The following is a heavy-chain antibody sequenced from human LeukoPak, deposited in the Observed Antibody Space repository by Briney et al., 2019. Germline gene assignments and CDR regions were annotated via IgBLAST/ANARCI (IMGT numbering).Heavy chain of an antibody. CDR2: ISGSGGST. Sequence: GGPLRLSCAASGFTFSSYAMSWVRQAPGKGLEWVSAISGSGGSTYYADSVKGRFTISRDNSKNTLYLQMNSLRAEDTAVYYCAKGLRGYYDSSGLRWYWGQGTLVTVSS. D-gene: IGHD3-22*01. CDR3: AKGLRGYYDSSGLRWY. V-gene: IGHV3-23*01. CDR1: GFTFSSYA. J-gene: IGHJ4*02.